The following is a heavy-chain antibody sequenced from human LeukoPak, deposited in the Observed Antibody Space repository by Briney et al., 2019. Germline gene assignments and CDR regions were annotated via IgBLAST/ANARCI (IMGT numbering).Heavy chain of an antibody. CDR1: GFTFSSHW. V-gene: IGHV3-7*03. CDR3: AKSRRN. Sequence: GGSLRLSCAASGFTFSSHWMSWVRQAPGKGLEWVANIKQDGSEKYYLDSVKGRFTISRDNAKNSLYLQMNSLRAEDTAVYYCAKSRRNWGQGTLVTVSS. J-gene: IGHJ4*02. CDR2: IKQDGSEK.